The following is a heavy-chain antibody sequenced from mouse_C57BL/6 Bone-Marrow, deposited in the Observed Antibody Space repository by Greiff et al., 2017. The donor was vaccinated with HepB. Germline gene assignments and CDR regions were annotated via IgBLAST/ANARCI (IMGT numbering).Heavy chain of an antibody. D-gene: IGHD1-1*01. V-gene: IGHV1-81*01. CDR1: GYTFTSYG. CDR2: IYPRSGNT. CDR3: ARFPAGSSPAWFAY. J-gene: IGHJ3*01. Sequence: QVRLKQSGAELARPGASVKLSCKASGYTFTSYGISWVKQRTGQGLEWIGEIYPRSGNTYYNEKFKGKATLTADKSSSTAYMELRSLTSEDSAVYFCARFPAGSSPAWFAYWGQGTLVTVSA.